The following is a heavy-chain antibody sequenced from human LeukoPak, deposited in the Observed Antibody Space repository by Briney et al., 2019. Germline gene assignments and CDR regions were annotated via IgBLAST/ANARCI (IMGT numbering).Heavy chain of an antibody. Sequence: GGSLRLSCAASGFTFDDYGMSWVRQAPGKGLEWVAGINWNSGSTGYADSVKGRFTISRDNAKNSLYLQMNSLRAEDTALYYCAKGWSSGWYLFDYWGQGTLVTVSS. CDR1: GFTFDDYG. CDR3: AKGWSSGWYLFDY. V-gene: IGHV3-20*04. J-gene: IGHJ4*02. CDR2: INWNSGST. D-gene: IGHD6-19*01.